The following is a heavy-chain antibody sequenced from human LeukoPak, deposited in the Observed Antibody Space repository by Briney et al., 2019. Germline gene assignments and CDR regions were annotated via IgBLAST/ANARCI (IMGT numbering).Heavy chain of an antibody. V-gene: IGHV3-23*01. CDR2: ISGSGGST. Sequence: PGGSLRLSCAASGFTFSSYSMNWVRQAPGKGLEWVSAISGSGGSTYYADSVKGRFTISRDNSKNTLYLQMNSLRAEDTAVYYCAKVGYDFWSGTLYYFGYWGQGTLVTVSS. D-gene: IGHD3-3*01. CDR3: AKVGYDFWSGTLYYFGY. CDR1: GFTFSSYS. J-gene: IGHJ4*02.